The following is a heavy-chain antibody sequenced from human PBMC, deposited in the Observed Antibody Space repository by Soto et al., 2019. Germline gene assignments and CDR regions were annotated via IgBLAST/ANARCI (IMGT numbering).Heavy chain of an antibody. D-gene: IGHD1-20*01. CDR1: GGSISSGDYY. CDR3: AREGTDLTGPLAY. CDR2: IYYSGST. J-gene: IGHJ4*02. V-gene: IGHV4-30-4*01. Sequence: KTSETLSLTCTVSGGSISSGDYYWSWIRQPPGKGLEWIGYIYYSGSTYYNPSLKSRVTISVDTSKNQFSLKLSSVTAADTAVYYCAREGTDLTGPLAYWGQGTLVTAPQ.